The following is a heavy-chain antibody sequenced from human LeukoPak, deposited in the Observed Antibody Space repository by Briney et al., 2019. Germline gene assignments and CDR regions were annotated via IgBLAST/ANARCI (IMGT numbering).Heavy chain of an antibody. D-gene: IGHD3-16*02. CDR1: GGSISSGDYY. Sequence: PSETLSLTCTVSGGSISSGDYYWSWIRQPPGKGLEWIGYIYYSGSTYYNPSLKSRVTISVDTSKNQFSLKLSSVTAADTAVYYWARFKLRDVVFHPWGQGTLVTVSS. J-gene: IGHJ5*02. V-gene: IGHV4-30-4*01. CDR2: IYYSGST. CDR3: ARFKLRDVVFHP.